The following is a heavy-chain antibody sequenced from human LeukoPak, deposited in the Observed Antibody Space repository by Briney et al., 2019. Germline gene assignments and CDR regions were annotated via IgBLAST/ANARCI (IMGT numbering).Heavy chain of an antibody. CDR1: GFTFSGSV. D-gene: IGHD6-19*01. V-gene: IGHV3-73*01. Sequence: GESLNLSCAASGFTFSGSVRHWVRQASGKGLEWVGRITSKPNSYATVYAASVKGRFTISSDDSKNTAYLQMNSLNTEDTAVYYCTGGSGWYSPDYWGQGTLVTVSS. J-gene: IGHJ4*02. CDR2: ITSKPNSYAT. CDR3: TGGSGWYSPDY.